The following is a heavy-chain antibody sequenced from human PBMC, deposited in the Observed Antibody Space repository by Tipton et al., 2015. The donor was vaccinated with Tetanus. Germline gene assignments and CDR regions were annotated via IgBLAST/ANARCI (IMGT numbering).Heavy chain of an antibody. V-gene: IGHV1-18*01. CDR2: ISPSNGHT. CDR3: ARGAVITGTTFSSYYGLDV. D-gene: IGHD1-7*01. CDR1: GYTFTTYG. J-gene: IGHJ6*02. Sequence: QSGAEVRKPGASVKVSCKASGYTFTTYGLNWVRQAPGQGLEWVAWISPSNGHTNYAQKFQGRVTMTTDTSTSTAYMELRNLRSDDAAVYYCARGAVITGTTFSSYYGLDVWGQGTTVTVSS.